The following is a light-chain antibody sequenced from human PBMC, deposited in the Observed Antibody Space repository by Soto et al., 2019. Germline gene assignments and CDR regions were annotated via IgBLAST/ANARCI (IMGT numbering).Light chain of an antibody. CDR1: QSVSNY. Sequence: EIVFTHSPSTLSLSPGERATLSCRASQSVSNYLAWYQEKPGQAPRLLIYDAFNRATGIPARFSGSGSGTDFTLTISSLEPEDFAVYYCHQRSSWPITFGQGTRLEIK. CDR3: HQRSSWPIT. V-gene: IGKV3-11*01. CDR2: DAF. J-gene: IGKJ5*01.